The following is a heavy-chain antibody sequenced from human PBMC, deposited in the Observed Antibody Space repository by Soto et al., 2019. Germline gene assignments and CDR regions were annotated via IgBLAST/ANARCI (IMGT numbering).Heavy chain of an antibody. CDR3: ARSREPNWFDP. Sequence: SETLSLTCTVSGGSISSSSYYWGWIRQPPGKGLEWIGSIYYSGSTYYNPSLKSRVTISVDTSKNQFSLKLSSVTAADTAVYYCARSREPNWFDPWGKGTLLNVPS. CDR2: IYYSGST. J-gene: IGHJ5*02. CDR1: GGSISSSSYY. D-gene: IGHD1-26*01. V-gene: IGHV4-39*01.